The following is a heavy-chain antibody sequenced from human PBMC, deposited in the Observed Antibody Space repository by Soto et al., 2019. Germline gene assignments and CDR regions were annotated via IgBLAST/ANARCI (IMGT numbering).Heavy chain of an antibody. CDR3: ERPAWADSFDT. Sequence: GESLKISCKGSGYSFTSYWISWVRQMPGKGLEWMGRIDPSDSYTNYSPSFQGHVTISADKPISTAYLQWSSLKASDTAMYYCERPAWADSFDTWGQGTRVTVSA. V-gene: IGHV5-10-1*01. J-gene: IGHJ5*02. CDR2: IDPSDSYT. D-gene: IGHD2-21*01. CDR1: GYSFTSYW.